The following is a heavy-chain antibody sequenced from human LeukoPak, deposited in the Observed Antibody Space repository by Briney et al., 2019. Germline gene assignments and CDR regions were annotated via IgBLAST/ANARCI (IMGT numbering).Heavy chain of an antibody. V-gene: IGHV1-8*01. J-gene: IGHJ3*02. D-gene: IGHD5-18*01. CDR3: ARDTAMAYDAVDI. Sequence: ASVKVSCKASGYTFTSYDINWVRQATGQGLEWMGWMNPNSGNTGYAQKFQGRVTMTRNTSISTAYMELSSLRSEDTAVYYCARDTAMAYDAVDIWGQGTMVTVSS. CDR2: MNPNSGNT. CDR1: GYTFTSYD.